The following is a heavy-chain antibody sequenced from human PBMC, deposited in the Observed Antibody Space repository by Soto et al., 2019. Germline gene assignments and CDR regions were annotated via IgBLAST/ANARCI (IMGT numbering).Heavy chain of an antibody. V-gene: IGHV4-39*01. Sequence: NPSETLSLTCTVSGGSISSSSYYWGWIRQPPGKGLEWIGSIYYSGSTYYNPSLKSRVTISVDTSKNQFSLKLSSVTAADTAVYYCARQRGNDILTGYPYIRFYYYYGMDVWGQGTTVTVSS. CDR1: GGSISSSSYY. CDR2: IYYSGST. CDR3: ARQRGNDILTGYPYIRFYYYYGMDV. J-gene: IGHJ6*02. D-gene: IGHD3-9*01.